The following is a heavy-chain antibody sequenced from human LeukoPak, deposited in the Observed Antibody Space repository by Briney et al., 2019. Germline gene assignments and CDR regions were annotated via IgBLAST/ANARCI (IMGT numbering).Heavy chain of an antibody. CDR3: ARSNREFASGSGDY. J-gene: IGHJ4*02. CDR2: INQDGSQK. V-gene: IGHV3-7*05. CDR1: GFTFSIHL. Sequence: GGSLRLSCAASGFTFSIHLMSWVRQAPGKGLEWVANINQDGSQKYYVDSVKGRFSISRDNAKNSLYLQMNSLRVEDTAVYYCARSNREFASGSGDYWGQGTLVTVSS. D-gene: IGHD3-10*01.